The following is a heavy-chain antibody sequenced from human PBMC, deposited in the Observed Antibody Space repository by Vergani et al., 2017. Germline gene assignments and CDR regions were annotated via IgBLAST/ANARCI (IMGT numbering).Heavy chain of an antibody. CDR1: GRSFSGYY. CDR2: INHSGST. Sequence: QVQLQQWGAGLLKPSETLSLTCAVYGRSFSGYYGSWIRQPPGKGLEWIGEINHSGSTNYNPSLKSRVTISVDTSKNQFSLKLNSVTAADTAVYYCARVVGGYYRPLGVFDIWGQGTVVTVSS. CDR3: ARVVGGYYRPLGVFDI. D-gene: IGHD3-22*01. V-gene: IGHV4-34*01. J-gene: IGHJ3*02.